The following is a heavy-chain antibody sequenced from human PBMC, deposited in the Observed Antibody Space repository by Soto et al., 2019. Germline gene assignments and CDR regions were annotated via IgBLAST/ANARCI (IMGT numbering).Heavy chain of an antibody. CDR1: GFIPSSYA. D-gene: IGHD6-13*01. CDR3: AKDAIMVSSSFNYFDF. J-gene: IGHJ4*02. V-gene: IGHV3-23*01. Sequence: GGSLRLSCVVSGFIPSSYAMSWVRQAPGKGLEWVSGISGSGGATSYADSGKGRFTISRDNSKNTLYLQMNSLSAEDTAIYYCAKDAIMVSSSFNYFDFWDQGALVTVSS. CDR2: ISGSGGAT.